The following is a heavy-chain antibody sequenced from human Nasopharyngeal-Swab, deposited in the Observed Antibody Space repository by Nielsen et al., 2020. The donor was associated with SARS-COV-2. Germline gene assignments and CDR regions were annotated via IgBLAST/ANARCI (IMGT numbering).Heavy chain of an antibody. CDR2: IYYSGST. CDR3: ARVGAYYYDSSGQKHWYFDL. Sequence: GQAPRRGVVWIGYIYYSGSTYYNPSLKSRVTISVDTSKNQFSLKLSSVTAADTAVYYCARVGAYYYDSSGQKHWYFDLWGRGTLVTVSS. J-gene: IGHJ2*01. D-gene: IGHD3-22*01. V-gene: IGHV4-30-4*01.